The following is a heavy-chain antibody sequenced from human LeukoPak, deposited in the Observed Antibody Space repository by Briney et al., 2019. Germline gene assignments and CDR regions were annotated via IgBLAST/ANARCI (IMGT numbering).Heavy chain of an antibody. V-gene: IGHV4-59*01. Sequence: SETLSLTCTVSGGSISSYYWSWIRQPPGKGLEWIGHIYYSGSTKYSPSLKSRVTISVDTSKNQFSLKLSSVTAADTAVYYCARRGPDYYDSSGYYFDYWGQGSLVTVSS. CDR1: GGSISSYY. J-gene: IGHJ4*02. CDR3: ARRGPDYYDSSGYYFDY. CDR2: IYYSGST. D-gene: IGHD3-22*01.